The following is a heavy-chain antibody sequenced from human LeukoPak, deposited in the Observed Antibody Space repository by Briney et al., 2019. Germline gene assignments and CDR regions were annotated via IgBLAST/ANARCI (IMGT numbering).Heavy chain of an antibody. Sequence: GGSLRLSCAASGFTFSSYTINWVRQAPGKGLEWVSVISVSGDWTYYADSVKGRFTISRDNSKNTLYLQMNSLRAEDTAVYYCANYRQSITAAGNSREFADYWGQGTLVTVSS. D-gene: IGHD6-13*01. CDR2: ISVSGDWT. J-gene: IGHJ4*02. V-gene: IGHV3-23*01. CDR1: GFTFSSYT. CDR3: ANYRQSITAAGNSREFADY.